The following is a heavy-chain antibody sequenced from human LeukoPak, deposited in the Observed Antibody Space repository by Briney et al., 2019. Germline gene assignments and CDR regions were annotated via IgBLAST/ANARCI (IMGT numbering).Heavy chain of an antibody. D-gene: IGHD1-26*01. CDR3: ARADLSGSYFHPHFLDY. V-gene: IGHV3-21*01. CDR2: ISDSSSYI. Sequence: GGSLRLSCAASGFAFSSYAMNWVRQAPGKGLEWVSSISDSSSYIYYADSVRGRFTISRDNAKNSLYLQMNSLRAEDTAMYYCARADLSGSYFHPHFLDYWGQGTLVTVSS. J-gene: IGHJ4*02. CDR1: GFAFSSYA.